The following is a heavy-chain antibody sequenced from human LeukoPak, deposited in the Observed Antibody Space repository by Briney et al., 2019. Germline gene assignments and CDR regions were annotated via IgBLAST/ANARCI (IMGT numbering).Heavy chain of an antibody. Sequence: GGSLRLSCAASGFTFSSYWMSWVRQAPGKGLEWVANIKQDGSEKYYVDSVKGRFTISRDNAKNSLYLQMNSLRAEDTAVYYCARDSSGWPYYYYYYMDVWGKGTTVTISS. J-gene: IGHJ6*03. CDR3: ARDSSGWPYYYYYYMDV. CDR1: GFTFSSYW. D-gene: IGHD6-19*01. CDR2: IKQDGSEK. V-gene: IGHV3-7*01.